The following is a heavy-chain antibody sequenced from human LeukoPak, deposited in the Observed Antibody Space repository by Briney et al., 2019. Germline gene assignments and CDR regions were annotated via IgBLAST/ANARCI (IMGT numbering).Heavy chain of an antibody. CDR3: ASELAYCGGDCYGPAGWFDP. J-gene: IGHJ5*02. CDR2: IIPILGIA. D-gene: IGHD2-21*02. CDR1: GGTFSSYA. V-gene: IGHV1-69*04. Sequence: SVKVSCKASGGTFSSYAISWVRPAPGQGLEWMGRIIPILGIANYAQKFQGRVTITADKSTSTAYMELSSLRSEDTAVYYCASELAYCGGDCYGPAGWFDPWGQGTLVTVSS.